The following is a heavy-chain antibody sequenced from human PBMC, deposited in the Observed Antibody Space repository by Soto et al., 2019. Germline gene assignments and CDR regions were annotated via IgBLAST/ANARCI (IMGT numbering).Heavy chain of an antibody. D-gene: IGHD6-13*01. CDR3: TLRQDTSRGAIY. Sequence: SGPTREPTHTLTLTFTVSGFSLTTMGRTLVWILQPPGRAPEWLALSTQYSPSLQSRLTFTKDTSKNQVVLTMTNMDPVDTATYYCTLRQDTSRGAIYWGQGIMVTVSS. CDR2: STQ. J-gene: IGHJ4*02. CDR1: GFSLTTMGRT. V-gene: IGHV2-5*01.